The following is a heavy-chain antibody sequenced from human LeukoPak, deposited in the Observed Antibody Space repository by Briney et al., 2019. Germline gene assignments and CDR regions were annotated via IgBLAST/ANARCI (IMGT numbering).Heavy chain of an antibody. J-gene: IGHJ6*02. CDR3: ARNGMDV. CDR1: GGSFSGYY. V-gene: IGHV4-34*01. CDR2: INHSGST. Sequence: SETLSLTCAVYGGSFSGYYWSWIRQPPGKGLEWIGEINHSGSTNYNPSLKSRVTISVDTSKNQFSLKLSSETAADTAVYYCARNGMDVWGQGTTVTVSS.